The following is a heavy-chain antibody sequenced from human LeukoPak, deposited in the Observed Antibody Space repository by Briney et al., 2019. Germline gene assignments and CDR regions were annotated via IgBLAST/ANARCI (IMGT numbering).Heavy chain of an antibody. CDR3: AKDRRSSSWYGAPASRYFDY. CDR2: ISYDGSNK. V-gene: IGHV3-30*18. CDR1: GFTFSSYG. J-gene: IGHJ4*02. Sequence: GRSLRLSCAASGFTFSSYGMHWVRQAPGKGLEWVAVISYDGSNKYYADSVKGRFTISRDNSKNTLYLQMNSLRAEDTAVYYCAKDRRSSSWYGAPASRYFDYWGQGTLVTVSS. D-gene: IGHD6-13*01.